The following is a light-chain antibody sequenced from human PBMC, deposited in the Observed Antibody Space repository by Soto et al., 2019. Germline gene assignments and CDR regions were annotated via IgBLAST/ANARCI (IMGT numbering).Light chain of an antibody. V-gene: IGKV1-9*01. CDR2: AAS. J-gene: IGKJ4*01. CDR3: QQLNTYPVT. Sequence: IQLTQSPSSLSASVGDSVTITCRASQGISRYLAWYQQKPGRAPKLLISAASTLQSGVPSRVSGSGSGTDFTLSSSSLKPEDFATYYCQQLNTYPVTFGGGTKVEVK. CDR1: QGISRY.